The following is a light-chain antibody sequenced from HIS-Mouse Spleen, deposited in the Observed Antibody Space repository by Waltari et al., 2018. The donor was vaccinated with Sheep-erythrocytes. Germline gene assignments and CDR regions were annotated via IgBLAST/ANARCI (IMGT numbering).Light chain of an antibody. J-gene: IGKJ4*01. CDR3: QQSYSTTPLT. CDR1: QSISSY. Sequence: DIQMTQSPYSLSASVGDRVTITCRASQSISSYLNWYQQKPGKAPKLLIYAASSLQSGVPSRFSGSGSGTDFTLTISSLQPEDVATYYCQQSYSTTPLTFGGGTKVEIK. V-gene: IGKV1-39*01. CDR2: AAS.